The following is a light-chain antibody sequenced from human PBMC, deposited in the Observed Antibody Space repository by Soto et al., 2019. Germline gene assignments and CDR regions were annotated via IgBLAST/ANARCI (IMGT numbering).Light chain of an antibody. CDR3: QQYNDWPLT. CDR1: QSVSSN. CDR2: GAV. V-gene: IGKV3-15*01. Sequence: EILMTQSPVTLSVSPGERATLSCRASQSVSSNLAWYQQKPGQAPSLLIYGAVTRATGIPARFSGTGSGTEFTLTISSLQSEDFALYYCQQYNDWPLTLGQGTKVDI. J-gene: IGKJ1*01.